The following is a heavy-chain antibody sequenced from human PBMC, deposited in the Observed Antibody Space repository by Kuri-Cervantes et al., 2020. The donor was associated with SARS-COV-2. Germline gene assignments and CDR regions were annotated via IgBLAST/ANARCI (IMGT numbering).Heavy chain of an antibody. D-gene: IGHD5-24*01. Sequence: LTLSSTVSSGSISSGSYYWSWIRQPAGKGLEWIGRIYTSGSTNYNPSLKSRVTISVDTSKNQFSLKLSSVTAADTAVYYCARAPQGWLEKVYYYYYGMDVWGQGTTVTVDS. V-gene: IGHV4-61*02. CDR1: SGSISSGSYY. CDR2: IYTSGST. J-gene: IGHJ6*01. CDR3: ARAPQGWLEKVYYYYYGMDV.